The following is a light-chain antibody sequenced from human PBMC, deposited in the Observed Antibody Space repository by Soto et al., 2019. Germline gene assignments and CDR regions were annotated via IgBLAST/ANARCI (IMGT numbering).Light chain of an antibody. CDR2: AAS. V-gene: IGKV1-39*01. Sequence: DIQMTQSPSSLSASLGDRVTITCRASQNISSYLNWYQQKPGQAPKLLIYAASTLQSGVQSRFSGSGSGTDFTLTMSSLEPEDFATYYCQQRYRTPDTFVQGTEREIK. J-gene: IGKJ2*01. CDR1: QNISSY. CDR3: QQRYRTPDT.